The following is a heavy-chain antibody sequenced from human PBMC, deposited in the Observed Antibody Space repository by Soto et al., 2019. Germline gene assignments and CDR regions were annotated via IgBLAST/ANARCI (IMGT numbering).Heavy chain of an antibody. CDR2: INSEGSST. CDR1: GFTFSSYW. Sequence: GGSLRLSCAASGFTFSSYWMHWVRQAPGKGLVWVSRINSEGSSTSYADTVKGRFTISRDNAKNTLYLQMNSLRAEDTAVYYFARDGASYYDFWSGPEGYWGQGTLVTVSS. CDR3: ARDGASYYDFWSGPEGY. V-gene: IGHV3-74*01. J-gene: IGHJ4*02. D-gene: IGHD3-3*01.